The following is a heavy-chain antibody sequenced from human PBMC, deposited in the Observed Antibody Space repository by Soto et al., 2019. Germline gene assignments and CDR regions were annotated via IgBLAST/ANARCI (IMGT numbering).Heavy chain of an antibody. V-gene: IGHV2-5*01. J-gene: IGHJ6*02. D-gene: IGHD3-16*01. CDR1: GFSLNSGGGG. Sequence: QITLKKSGPTQVQPTKPLTLTCTLSGFSLNSGGGGVVWILLAPEKPLEWLALIYWNDDKRYSPALRRRLTLTTDTSRNHIVRTRTNVDPGDTGTYYCAHRPNWGRNGLGPCGQGTTVTVSS. CDR3: AHRPNWGRNGLGP. CDR2: IYWNDDK.